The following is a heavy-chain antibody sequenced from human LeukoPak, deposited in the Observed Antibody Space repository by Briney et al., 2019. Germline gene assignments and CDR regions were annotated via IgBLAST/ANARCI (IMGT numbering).Heavy chain of an antibody. CDR1: GFSFSIYY. CDR2: INSDGIAT. J-gene: IGHJ4*02. CDR3: VLYGLGSPH. D-gene: IGHD3-10*01. Sequence: PGGSLRLSCAASGFSFSIYYMHWVRQAPGKGLVWVSRINSDGIATVYADSVRGRFTISRDNAKNTLYLQMNSLRAEDTAVYYCVLYGLGSPHWGQGTLVTVSS. V-gene: IGHV3-74*01.